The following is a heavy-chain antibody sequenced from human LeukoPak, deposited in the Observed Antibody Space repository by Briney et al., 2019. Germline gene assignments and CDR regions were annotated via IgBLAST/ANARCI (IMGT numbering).Heavy chain of an antibody. V-gene: IGHV4-39*01. CDR2: IYYSGST. CDR1: GGSISSSSYY. Sequence: SETLSLTCTVSGGSISSSSYYWGWIRQPPGKRLEWIGTIYYSGSTYYNPSLKSRVTISVDTSKNQFSLKLSSVTAADTAVYYCARHFSLFWYFDLWGRGTLVTVSS. J-gene: IGHJ2*01. CDR3: ARHFSLFWYFDL. D-gene: IGHD2-21*01.